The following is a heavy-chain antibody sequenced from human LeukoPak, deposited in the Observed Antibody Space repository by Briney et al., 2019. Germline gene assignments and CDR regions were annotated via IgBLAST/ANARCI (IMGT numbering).Heavy chain of an antibody. CDR2: ISSSSSSYI. J-gene: IGHJ4*02. V-gene: IGHV3-21*01. D-gene: IGHD6-6*01. CDR1: GFTFSRYS. Sequence: GGSLRLSCPASGFTFSRYSMDWVRQAPGKGLEWVSSISSSSSSYIYYADSVKGRFTISRDNAKNSLYLQMNTLRAEDTAVYYRARAQVSRSSTIAYSGQGTLVTVSS. CDR3: ARAQVSRSSTIAY.